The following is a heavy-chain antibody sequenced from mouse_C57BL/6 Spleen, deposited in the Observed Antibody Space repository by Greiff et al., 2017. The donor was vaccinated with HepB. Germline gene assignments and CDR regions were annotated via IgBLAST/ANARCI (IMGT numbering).Heavy chain of an antibody. CDR3: TRDENSNYVTWFAY. V-gene: IGHV5-9-1*02. CDR2: ISSGGDYI. J-gene: IGHJ3*01. Sequence: EVKLVESGEGLVKPGGSLKLSCAASGFTFSSYAMSWVRQTPEKRLEWVAYISSGGDYIYYADTVKGRFTISRDNARNTLYLQMSSLKSEDTAMYYCTRDENSNYVTWFAYWGQGTLVTVSA. D-gene: IGHD2-5*01. CDR1: GFTFSSYA.